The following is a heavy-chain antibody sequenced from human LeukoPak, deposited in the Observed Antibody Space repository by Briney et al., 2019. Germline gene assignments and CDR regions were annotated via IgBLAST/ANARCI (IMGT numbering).Heavy chain of an antibody. CDR1: GFTFSSYG. V-gene: IGHV3-33*01. CDR2: IWYDGSNK. J-gene: IGHJ6*02. Sequence: PGRSLRLPCAASGFTFSSYGMHWVRQAPGKGLEWVAVIWYDGSNKYYADSVKGRFTISRDNSKNTLYLQMNSLRAEDTAVYYCARDKMGHCSSTSCYGYGMDVSGQRTTVTASS. CDR3: ARDKMGHCSSTSCYGYGMDV. D-gene: IGHD2-2*01.